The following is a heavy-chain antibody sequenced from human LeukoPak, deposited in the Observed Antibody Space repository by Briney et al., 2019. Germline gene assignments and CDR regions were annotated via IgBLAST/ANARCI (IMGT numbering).Heavy chain of an antibody. V-gene: IGHV3-23*01. CDR3: AKRTDMVWPWDY. J-gene: IGHJ4*02. D-gene: IGHD5-18*01. CDR2: ISGSGGLT. CDR1: GFTFRSYA. Sequence: GGSLRLSCAGSGFTFRSYAMSWVRQAPGKGLEWVSSISGSGGLTFYADPVKGRFAISRDNSKNTLYLQINSLGVEDTAVYYCAKRTDMVWPWDYWGQGTLVIVSS.